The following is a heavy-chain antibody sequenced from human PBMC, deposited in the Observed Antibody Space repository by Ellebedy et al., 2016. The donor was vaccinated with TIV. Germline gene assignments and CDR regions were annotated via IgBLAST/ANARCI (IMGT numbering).Heavy chain of an antibody. D-gene: IGHD2/OR15-2a*01. CDR2: ISYSGTT. CDR1: GGSISGSPYQ. J-gene: IGHJ4*02. Sequence: MPSETLSLTCTVFGGSISGSPYQWDWIRRPPGGGLEWIVSISYSGTTYYNPSLKSRVTISVDTSNNQFSLKLNSVTAADTAVYYCARRLIGSFEYWGQGTLVTVSS. V-gene: IGHV4-39*01. CDR3: ARRLIGSFEY.